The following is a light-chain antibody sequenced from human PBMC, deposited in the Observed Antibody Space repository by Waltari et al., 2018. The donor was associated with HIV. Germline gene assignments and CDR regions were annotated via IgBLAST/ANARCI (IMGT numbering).Light chain of an antibody. CDR1: QSVFYSSNNKNY. CDR3: QQYYSRPPT. J-gene: IGKJ2*01. V-gene: IGKV4-1*01. Sequence: DIVMTQSPDSLAVSLCERATINCKSSQSVFYSSNNKNYLAWYQRKPGQPPKLLIYWASTRESGVPDRFSGSGSGTDFSLTISSLQAEDVAVYYCQQYYSRPPTFGQGTKLEIK. CDR2: WAS.